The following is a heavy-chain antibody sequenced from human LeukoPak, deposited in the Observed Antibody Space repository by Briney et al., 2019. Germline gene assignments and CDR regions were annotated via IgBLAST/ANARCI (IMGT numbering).Heavy chain of an antibody. CDR2: ISYSGST. Sequence: PSETLSLTCTVSGGSISSYYWSWIRQPPGKGLEWIGYISYSGSTNYNPSLKSRVTISIDTPKNQFSLKLSSVTAADTAVYFCAREYSSSSPPLYWGQGTLVTVSS. CDR3: AREYSSSSPPLY. D-gene: IGHD6-13*01. CDR1: GGSISSYY. V-gene: IGHV4-59*01. J-gene: IGHJ4*02.